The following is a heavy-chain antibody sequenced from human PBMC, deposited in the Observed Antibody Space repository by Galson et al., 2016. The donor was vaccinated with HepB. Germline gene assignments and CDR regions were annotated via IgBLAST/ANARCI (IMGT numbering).Heavy chain of an antibody. D-gene: IGHD1/OR15-1a*01. CDR3: AAEGDPNNETLSDSFFYSPGPLDP. CDR1: GFTFVTSA. J-gene: IGHJ5*02. CDR2: IVVGSGNT. Sequence: SVKVSCKASGFTFVTSAVKWVRQARGQRLEWIGWIVVGSGNTHFTQKFQERVTITRDTSTSTAYMELRSLGSEDTAVYYCAAEGDPNNETLSDSFFYSPGPLDPWGQGTLVTVSS. V-gene: IGHV1-58*01.